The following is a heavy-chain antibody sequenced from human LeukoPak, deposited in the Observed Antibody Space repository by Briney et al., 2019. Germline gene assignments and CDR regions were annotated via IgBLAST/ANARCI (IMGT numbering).Heavy chain of an antibody. V-gene: IGHV4-59*01. Sequence: SETLSLTCTVPGGSISSYYWSWIRQPPGKGLEWIGYILYRGSSNYNPSLKSRVTISVDTTKKQFSPILSSPTAADTAVYYCARSVLGYSYGLHIDYWGQGTLVTVSS. CDR3: ARSVLGYSYGLHIDY. J-gene: IGHJ4*02. CDR2: ILYRGSS. D-gene: IGHD5-18*01. CDR1: GGSISSYY.